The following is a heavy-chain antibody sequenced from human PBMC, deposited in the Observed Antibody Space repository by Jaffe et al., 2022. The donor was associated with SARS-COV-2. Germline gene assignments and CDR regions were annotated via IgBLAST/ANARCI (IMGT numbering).Heavy chain of an antibody. CDR3: ARSRVWELDGYYGMDV. D-gene: IGHD1-7*01. CDR2: IGTAGDT. V-gene: IGHV3-13*01. Sequence: EVQLVESGGGLVQPGGSLRLSCAASGFTFSSYDMHWVRQATGKGLEWVSAIGTAGDTYYPGSVKGRFTISRENAKNSLYLQMNSLRAGDTAVYYCARSRVWELDGYYGMDVWGQGTTVTVSS. J-gene: IGHJ6*02. CDR1: GFTFSSYD.